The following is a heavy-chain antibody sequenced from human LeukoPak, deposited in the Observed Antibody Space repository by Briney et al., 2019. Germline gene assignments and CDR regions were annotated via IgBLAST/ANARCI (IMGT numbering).Heavy chain of an antibody. CDR3: ARDGIAGAPTYYFDY. CDR2: ISSNGGST. Sequence: PGGFLRLSCVASGFTFSSYAMHWVRQAPGKGLEYVSAISSNGGSTYYANSVKGRLTISRDNSKNTLYLQMGSLRAEDMAVYYCARDGIAGAPTYYFDYWGQGTLVTVSS. D-gene: IGHD6-19*01. J-gene: IGHJ4*02. CDR1: GFTFSSYA. V-gene: IGHV3-64*01.